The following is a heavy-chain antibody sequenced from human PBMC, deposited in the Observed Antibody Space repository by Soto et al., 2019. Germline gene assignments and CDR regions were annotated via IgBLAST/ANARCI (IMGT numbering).Heavy chain of an antibody. CDR1: GFSFSTFE. Sequence: EVQLLESGGGVVQPGGSLRLSCAASGFSFSTFEMSWVRQAPGRGLEWVSFISDDGSRTYYADAVKGRFTISRDNSKHTLYLPMNSLTAEDTAVYACVKGGWLDFWGPGTLVTVSS. J-gene: IGHJ5*01. CDR3: VKGGWLDF. CDR2: ISDDGSRT. V-gene: IGHV3-23*01. D-gene: IGHD3-16*01.